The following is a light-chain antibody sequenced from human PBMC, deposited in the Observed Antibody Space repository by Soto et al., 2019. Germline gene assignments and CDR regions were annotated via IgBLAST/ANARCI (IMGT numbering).Light chain of an antibody. J-gene: IGLJ2*01. Sequence: QSALTQPASVSGSPGQSITISCIGTSSDVGGYNYVSWYQQHPGKAPKLMIYEVSNRPSGVSYRFSGSKSGNTASLTISGLQAEDEADYFCSSYTSGNTLVFGGGTKLTVL. V-gene: IGLV2-14*01. CDR3: SSYTSGNTLV. CDR1: SSDVGGYNY. CDR2: EVS.